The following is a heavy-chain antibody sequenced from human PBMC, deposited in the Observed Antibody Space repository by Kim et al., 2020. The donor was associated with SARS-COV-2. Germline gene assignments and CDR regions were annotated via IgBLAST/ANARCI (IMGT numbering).Heavy chain of an antibody. J-gene: IGHJ4*02. D-gene: IGHD6-13*01. Sequence: SYSPSAAGRVTSSSDKSSSTAYLQWSRLKASDTAMYYCARVAAAGKWFDYWGQGTLVTVSS. V-gene: IGHV5-51*01. CDR3: ARVAAAGKWFDY.